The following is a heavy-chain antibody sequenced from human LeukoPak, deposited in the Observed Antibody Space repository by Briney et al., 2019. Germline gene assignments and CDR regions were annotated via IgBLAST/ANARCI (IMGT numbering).Heavy chain of an antibody. Sequence: ASVKVSCKASGYTFTVYYMHWVRQAPGQGLEWMGWINPNSGGTNYAQKFQGRVTMTRDTSISTAYMELSRLRSDDTAVYYCTVTSAAGTWYYFDYWGQGTLVTVSS. V-gene: IGHV1-2*02. CDR2: INPNSGGT. D-gene: IGHD6-13*01. J-gene: IGHJ4*02. CDR1: GYTFTVYY. CDR3: TVTSAAGTWYYFDY.